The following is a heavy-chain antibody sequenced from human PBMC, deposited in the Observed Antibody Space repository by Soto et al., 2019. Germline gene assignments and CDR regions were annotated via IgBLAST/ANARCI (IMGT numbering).Heavy chain of an antibody. V-gene: IGHV4-59*01. CDR2: IYYSGST. CDR3: ARVLVGSSSWTFDY. D-gene: IGHD6-13*01. CDR1: GGSISSYY. Sequence: TSETLSLTCTVSGGSISSYYWSWIRQPPGKGLEWIGYIYYSGSTNYNPSLKSRVTISVDTSKNQFSLKLSSVTAADTAVYYCARVLVGSSSWTFDYWGQGTLVTVSS. J-gene: IGHJ4*02.